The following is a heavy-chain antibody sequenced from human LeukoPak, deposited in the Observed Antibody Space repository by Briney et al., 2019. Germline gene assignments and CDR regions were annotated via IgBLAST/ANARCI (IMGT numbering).Heavy chain of an antibody. CDR1: GGSIRSGGYS. D-gene: IGHD2-2*01. CDR2: IYHSGST. J-gene: IGHJ5*02. Sequence: SQTLSLTCAVSGGSIRSGGYSWSSIRQPPGKDLEWIVYIYHSGSTYYNPSLKSRVTISVDRSKNQFSLKLSSVTAADTAVYYCAGLYCSSTSCYTDPWGQGTLVTVSS. V-gene: IGHV4-30-2*01. CDR3: AGLYCSSTSCYTDP.